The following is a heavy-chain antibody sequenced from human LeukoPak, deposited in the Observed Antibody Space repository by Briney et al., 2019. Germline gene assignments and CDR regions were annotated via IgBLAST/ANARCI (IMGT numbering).Heavy chain of an antibody. J-gene: IGHJ4*02. V-gene: IGHV1-18*01. CDR1: GYTFTSYG. CDR3: ATPLLATSAPDY. D-gene: IGHD3-3*02. CDR2: ITTYNGNT. Sequence: ASVKVSCKASGYTFTSYGINWVRQAPGQGLEWMGWITTYNGNTNYAQNLQGGVTMTTNTSTTTAYMELRSLRSDDTAVYYCATPLLATSAPDYWGQGTLVTVSS.